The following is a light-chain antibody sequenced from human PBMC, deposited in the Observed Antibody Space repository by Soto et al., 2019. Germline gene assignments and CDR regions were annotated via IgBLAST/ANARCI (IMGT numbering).Light chain of an antibody. V-gene: IGKV3-11*01. CDR2: DAS. CDR1: QSVSSY. CDR3: QQRSNWPLT. J-gene: IGKJ5*01. Sequence: EIVLTQSPATLSLSPGERATLYCRASQSVSSYLAWYQQKPGQAPRLLIYDASNRATGIPARFSGSGAGTDFPLTISSLEPEDFAVYYCQQRSNWPLTFGQGTRLEIK.